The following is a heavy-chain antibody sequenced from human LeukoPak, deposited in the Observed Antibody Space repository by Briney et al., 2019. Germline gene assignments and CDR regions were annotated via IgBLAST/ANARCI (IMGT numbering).Heavy chain of an antibody. D-gene: IGHD5-18*01. V-gene: IGHV3-7*01. Sequence: GGSLRLSCAASGFTFSSYWMSWVRQAPGKGLEWVANIKQDGSEKNYVDSVKGRSTISRDNAKTSLYLQMNSLRVEDTAVYYCARSLWPEDYWGQGTLVTVSS. CDR3: ARSLWPEDY. CDR1: GFTFSSYW. CDR2: IKQDGSEK. J-gene: IGHJ4*02.